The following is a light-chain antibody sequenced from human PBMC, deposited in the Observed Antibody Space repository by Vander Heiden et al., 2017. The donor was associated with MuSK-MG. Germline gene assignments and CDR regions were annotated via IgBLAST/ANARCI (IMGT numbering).Light chain of an antibody. J-gene: IGLJ2*01. CDR3: SSDTSSSTVV. Sequence: GSPGQSITISCTGTSSDVGGYNYVSWYQQHPGKAPKLMIYEVSNRPSGVSNRFSGSKSGNTASLTITGLQAEDEADYYCSSDTSSSTVVFGGGTKLTVL. CDR1: SSDVGGYNY. CDR2: EVS. V-gene: IGLV2-14*01.